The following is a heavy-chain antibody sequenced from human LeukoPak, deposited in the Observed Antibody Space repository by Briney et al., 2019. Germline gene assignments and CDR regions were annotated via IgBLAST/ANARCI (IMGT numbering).Heavy chain of an antibody. CDR3: ARADYDFWSGYPFDY. CDR1: GYTFXXYY. CDR2: INPNSGGT. D-gene: IGHD3-3*01. V-gene: IGHV1-2*02. Sequence: SVTVSCXASGYTFXXYYMHWVRQAPGQGLEWMGWINPNSGGTNYAQKFQGRVTMTRDTSISTAYMELSRLRSDDTAVYYCARADYDFWSGYPFDYWGQGTLVTVSS. J-gene: IGHJ4*02.